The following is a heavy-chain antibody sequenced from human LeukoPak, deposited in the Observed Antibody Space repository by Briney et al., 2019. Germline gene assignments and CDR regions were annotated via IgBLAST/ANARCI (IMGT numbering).Heavy chain of an antibody. Sequence: PGGSLRLSCAASGFTFSSCWMHLVRQDPGKGLVWVARINSNGSSTSYADSVKGRFTISRDNAKNTLYLQMSSLRVEDTAVYYCARVTSLTGTIFDSWGQGTLVTVSS. J-gene: IGHJ4*02. CDR2: INSNGSST. CDR3: ARVTSLTGTIFDS. D-gene: IGHD1-7*01. CDR1: GFTFSSCW. V-gene: IGHV3-74*01.